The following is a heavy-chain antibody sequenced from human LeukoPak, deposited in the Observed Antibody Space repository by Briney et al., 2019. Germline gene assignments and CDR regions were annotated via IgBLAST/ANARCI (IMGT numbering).Heavy chain of an antibody. J-gene: IGHJ4*02. CDR3: ARDRGDYDILTGYYPGHYFDY. CDR1: GGTFSSYA. CDR2: IIPIFGTA. V-gene: IGHV1-69*05. Sequence: SVKVSCKASGGTFSSYAISWVRQAPGQGLEWMGRIIPIFGTANYAQKFQGRVTITTDESTSTAYMELSSLRSEDTAVYYCARDRGDYDILTGYYPGHYFDYWGQGTLVTVSS. D-gene: IGHD3-9*01.